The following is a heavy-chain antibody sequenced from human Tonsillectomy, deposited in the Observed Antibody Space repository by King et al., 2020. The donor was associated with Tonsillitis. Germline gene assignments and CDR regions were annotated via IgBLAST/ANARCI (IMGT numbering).Heavy chain of an antibody. J-gene: IGHJ3*02. CDR1: GYTFTGYY. V-gene: IGHV1-2*02. D-gene: IGHD6-13*01. CDR3: AREPYSSSWDDAFDI. Sequence: QLVQSGAEVKKPGASVTVSCKASGYTFTGYYMHWVRQAPGQGLEWMGWINPNSGGTNYAQKFQGRVTMTRETSISTAYMELSRLRSDDTAVYYCAREPYSSSWDDAFDIWGQGTMVTVSS. CDR2: INPNSGGT.